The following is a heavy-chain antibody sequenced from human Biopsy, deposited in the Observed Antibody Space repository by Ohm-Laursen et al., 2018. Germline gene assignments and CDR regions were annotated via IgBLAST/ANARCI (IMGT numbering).Heavy chain of an antibody. V-gene: IGHV3-33*04. CDR3: ARGLSSGWYGYFDV. D-gene: IGHD6-19*01. CDR1: GFTFGHYA. J-gene: IGHJ2*01. Sequence: SLRLSCAATGFTFGHYAMHWVRQAPGKGLEWISLIWYDGTNEDYADSVKGRFTISRDNSKNALYLQINTLTLEDTAFYYCARGLSSGWYGYFDVWGRGTLVTVSS. CDR2: IWYDGTNE.